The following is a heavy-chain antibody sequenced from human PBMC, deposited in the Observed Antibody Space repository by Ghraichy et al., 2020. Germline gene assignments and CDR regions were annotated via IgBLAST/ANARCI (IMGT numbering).Heavy chain of an antibody. Sequence: LSLTCAASGFTFSSYSMNWVRQAPGKGLEWVSSISSSSSYIYYADSVKGRFTISRDNAKNSLYLQMNSLRAEDTAVYYCARRPYYDFWSGYPRYYYYGMDVWGQGTTVTVSS. CDR2: ISSSSSYI. CDR1: GFTFSSYS. D-gene: IGHD3-3*01. J-gene: IGHJ6*02. CDR3: ARRPYYDFWSGYPRYYYYGMDV. V-gene: IGHV3-21*01.